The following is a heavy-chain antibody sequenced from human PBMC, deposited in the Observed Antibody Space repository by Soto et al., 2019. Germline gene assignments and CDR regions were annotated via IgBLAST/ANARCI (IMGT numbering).Heavy chain of an antibody. CDR1: GYSFSVYW. Sequence: LGESLKISCKGSGYSFSVYWIAWVLHIPWKGLEWMGIIYPGDSDTRYSPSFQGQVTISADKSINTAYLQWSSLKASDTAMYYCARLREDGAATSDYGMDVWGQGTTVTVSS. CDR2: IYPGDSDT. D-gene: IGHD6-13*01. J-gene: IGHJ6*02. V-gene: IGHV5-51*01. CDR3: ARLREDGAATSDYGMDV.